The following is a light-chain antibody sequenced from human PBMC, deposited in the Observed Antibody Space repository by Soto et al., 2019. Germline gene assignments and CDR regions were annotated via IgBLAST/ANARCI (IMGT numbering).Light chain of an antibody. CDR2: AAS. J-gene: IGKJ4*01. V-gene: IGKV1-39*01. CDR1: QNIATH. Sequence: DIQLPQSPSSLSASIGDRVTITCRASQNIATHLNWYRQKPGKSPRLLIHAASTLESEVESRFSGSGSGTDFTLTIASLQTEDFATYYCQQSHSAPLTFGGGTKIEIK. CDR3: QQSHSAPLT.